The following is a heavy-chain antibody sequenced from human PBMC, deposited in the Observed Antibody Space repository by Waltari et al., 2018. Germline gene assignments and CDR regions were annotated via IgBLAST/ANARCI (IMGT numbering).Heavy chain of an antibody. D-gene: IGHD3-22*01. V-gene: IGHV1-46*01. CDR3: ARDSDSWYYDSSGYYYAMDY. Sequence: QVQLVQSGAEVKKPGASVKVSCKASGYTFTSYYMHWVRQAPGQGLGWMGIINPSGGSTSYAQKFQGRVTMTRDTSSSTVYMELSSLRSEDTAVYYCARDSDSWYYDSSGYYYAMDYWGQGTLVTVSS. J-gene: IGHJ4*02. CDR2: INPSGGST. CDR1: GYTFTSYY.